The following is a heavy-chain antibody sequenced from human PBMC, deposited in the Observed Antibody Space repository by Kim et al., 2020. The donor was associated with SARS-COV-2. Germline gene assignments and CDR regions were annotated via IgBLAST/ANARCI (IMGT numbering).Heavy chain of an antibody. J-gene: IGHJ6*02. CDR2: IYDSGRT. CDR1: DDSVSTYF. V-gene: IGHV4-59*08. Sequence: SETLSLTCTVSDDSVSTYFWSWIRQPPGKGLEWIGHIYDSGRTRYNPSPKSRVNISVDTSKNQSSLKLRSVTAADTAVYYCAGQKGTSTYFYYYGLDGWGQGTTVTVSS. D-gene: IGHD3-10*01. CDR3: AGQKGTSTYFYYYGLDG.